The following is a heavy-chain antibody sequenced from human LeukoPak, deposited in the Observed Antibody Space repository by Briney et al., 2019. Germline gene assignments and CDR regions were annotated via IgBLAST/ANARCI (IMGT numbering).Heavy chain of an antibody. Sequence: PGGSLRLSCAASGFTFSRRDMNWVRQAPGKGLEWVSTIDTTGGIHYADSVRGRFTISRDDYKNTVFLQMNSLRADDTAIYYCTSSYFETSHYTHYHFDYWGRGTLVTVSP. CDR1: GFTFSRRD. V-gene: IGHV3-23*01. CDR2: IDTTGGI. D-gene: IGHD3-22*01. CDR3: TSSYFETSHYTHYHFDY. J-gene: IGHJ4*02.